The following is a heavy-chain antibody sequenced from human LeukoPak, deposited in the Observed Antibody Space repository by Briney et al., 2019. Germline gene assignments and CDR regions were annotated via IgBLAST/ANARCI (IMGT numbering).Heavy chain of an antibody. D-gene: IGHD3-22*01. J-gene: IGHJ4*02. CDR1: GGSISSSNW. CDR3: ARHVLGVVVIPYFDY. Sequence: SEILSLTCAVSGGSISSSNWWSWVHQPPGKGLEWIGEIYHSGSTNYNPSLKSRVTISVDTSKNQFSLKLSSVTAADTAVYYCARHVLGVVVIPYFDYWGQGTLVTVSS. CDR2: IYHSGST. V-gene: IGHV4-4*02.